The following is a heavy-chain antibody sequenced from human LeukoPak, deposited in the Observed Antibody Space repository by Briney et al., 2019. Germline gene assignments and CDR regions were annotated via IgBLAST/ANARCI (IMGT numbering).Heavy chain of an antibody. D-gene: IGHD6-6*01. CDR3: ARSITGRPDY. CDR1: GFTFSSYW. V-gene: IGHV3-74*01. Sequence: GGSLRLSCAASGFTFSSYWMHWVRQAPGKGLVWVSHINSDGSSTTYADSVKGRFTISRDNAKNTLYLQMNSLRVEDAAVYYCARSITGRPDYGGQGTLVTVSS. CDR2: INSDGSST. J-gene: IGHJ4*02.